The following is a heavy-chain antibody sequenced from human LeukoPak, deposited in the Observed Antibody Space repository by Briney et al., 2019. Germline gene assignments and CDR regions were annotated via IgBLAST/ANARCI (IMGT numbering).Heavy chain of an antibody. Sequence: ASVKVSCKASGYTFTSYGISWVRQAPGQRLEWMGWSNAGNGNTKYSQEFQGRVTITRDTSASTAYMELSSLRSEDMAVYYCARGPSHGAFDIWGQGTMVTVSS. V-gene: IGHV1-3*02. CDR1: GYTFTSYG. D-gene: IGHD6-6*01. CDR3: ARGPSHGAFDI. J-gene: IGHJ3*02. CDR2: SNAGNGNT.